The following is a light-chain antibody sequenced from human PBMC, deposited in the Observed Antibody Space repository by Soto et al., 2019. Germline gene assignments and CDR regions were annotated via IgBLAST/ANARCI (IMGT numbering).Light chain of an antibody. CDR1: RGSVASNY. J-gene: IGLJ2*01. CDR2: RDD. Sequence: NFMLTQPHSVSESPGKTITISCARSRGSVASNYVQWFQQRPCSAPTTIIYRDDQRTSGVPDRFSASVDSSSNSASLTSSVLENAYEADYCCQSYDRTNVVFGGGTKVTVL. V-gene: IGLV6-57*03. CDR3: QSYDRTNVV.